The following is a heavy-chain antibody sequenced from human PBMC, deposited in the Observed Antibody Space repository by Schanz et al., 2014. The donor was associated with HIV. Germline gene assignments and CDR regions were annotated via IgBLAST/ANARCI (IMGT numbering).Heavy chain of an antibody. V-gene: IGHV3-74*01. CDR1: GFTFSNYW. CDR2: INSDGRSA. CDR3: ARDSYYDRSRYSGYYYYGMDV. D-gene: IGHD3-9*01. J-gene: IGHJ6*02. Sequence: EVQLVESGGGLVQPGGSLRLSCTASGFTFSNYWMHWVRQVPGKGLVWVSRINSDGRSANYADSVKGRFTISRDNAKNTLILQMNSLRAEDTAVYYCARDSYYDRSRYSGYYYYGMDVWGQGTTVTVS.